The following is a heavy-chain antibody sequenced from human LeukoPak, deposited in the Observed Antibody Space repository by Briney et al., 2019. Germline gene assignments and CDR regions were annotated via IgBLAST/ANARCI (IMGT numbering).Heavy chain of an antibody. D-gene: IGHD1-1*01. V-gene: IGHV4-4*02. Sequence: SGTLSLTCAVSGGSIGSNNWWGWVRQPPGKGLEWIGEIYHSGSPNYNPSHKSRVTVSVDKSRNHFSLNLSSVTAADTAVYYCARVNINNWHSCDYWGQGTLVTVSS. CDR3: ARVNINNWHSCDY. CDR2: IYHSGSP. CDR1: GGSIGSNNW. J-gene: IGHJ4*02.